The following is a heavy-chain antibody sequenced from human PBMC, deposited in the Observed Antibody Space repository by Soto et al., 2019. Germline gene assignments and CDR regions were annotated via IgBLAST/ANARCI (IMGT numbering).Heavy chain of an antibody. CDR3: ARAVYYYGSGSYYIDY. J-gene: IGHJ4*02. CDR2: IYYSGST. CDR1: CGSISSYY. V-gene: IGHV4-59*01. Sequence: KTSETLSLTCTVSCGSISSYYWSWIRQPPGKGLEWIGYIYYSGSTNYNPSLKSRVTISVDTSKNQFSLKLSSVTAADTAVYYCARAVYYYGSGSYYIDYWGQGTLVTVSS. D-gene: IGHD3-10*01.